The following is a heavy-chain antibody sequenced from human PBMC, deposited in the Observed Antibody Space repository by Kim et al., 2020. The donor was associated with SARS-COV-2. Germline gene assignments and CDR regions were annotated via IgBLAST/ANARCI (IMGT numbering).Heavy chain of an antibody. Sequence: GGSLRLSCAASGFTFSSYWMHWVRQAPGKGLVWVSSLNRDGSETYYAESVRGRFTISRDNAKKTLYLQMNSLRAEETAVYYCARDEGLDTPEIRGFDRWGQGTLVTVSS. J-gene: IGHJ4*02. CDR3: ARDEGLDTPEIRGFDR. CDR2: LNRDGSET. CDR1: GFTFSSYW. V-gene: IGHV3-74*01. D-gene: IGHD3-9*01.